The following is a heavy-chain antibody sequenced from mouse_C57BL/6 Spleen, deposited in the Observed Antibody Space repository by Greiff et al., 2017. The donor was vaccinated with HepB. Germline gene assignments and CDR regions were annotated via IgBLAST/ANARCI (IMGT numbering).Heavy chain of an antibody. V-gene: IGHV5-4*01. J-gene: IGHJ3*01. D-gene: IGHD4-1*01. Sequence: EVKLQESGGGLVKPGGSLKLSCAASGFTFSSYAMSWVRQTPEKRLEWVATISDGGSYTYYPDNVKGRFTISRDNAKNNLYLQMSHLKSEDTAMYYCARDGELAWFAYWGQGTLVTVSA. CDR3: ARDGELAWFAY. CDR2: ISDGGSYT. CDR1: GFTFSSYA.